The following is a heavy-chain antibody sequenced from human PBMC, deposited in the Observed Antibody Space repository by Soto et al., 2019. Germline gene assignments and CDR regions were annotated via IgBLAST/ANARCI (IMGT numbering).Heavy chain of an antibody. CDR1: GDSISSGGYY. Sequence: PSETLSLTCTVSGDSISSGGYYWSWIRQPPGKGLEWIGYIYYSGSTYYNPSLKSRVTISVDTSKNQFSLKLSSVTAADTAVYYCAVRDGYNTRMDVWGQGTTVTVSS. CDR3: AVRDGYNTRMDV. CDR2: IYYSGST. J-gene: IGHJ6*02. V-gene: IGHV4-30-4*01. D-gene: IGHD5-12*01.